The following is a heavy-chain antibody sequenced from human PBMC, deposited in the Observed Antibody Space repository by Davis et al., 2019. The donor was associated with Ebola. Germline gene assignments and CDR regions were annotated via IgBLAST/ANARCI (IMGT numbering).Heavy chain of an antibody. CDR3: ARDRGAGEVIPRYYYYYMDV. CDR2: INPNSGGT. Sequence: ASVKVSCKTSGYTFTGYYMHWVRQAPGQGLEWMGWINPNSGGTNYAQKFQGRVTMTRDTSISTAYMELSRLRSDDTAVYYCARDRGAGEVIPRYYYYYMDVWGKGTTVTVSS. V-gene: IGHV1-2*02. J-gene: IGHJ6*03. CDR1: GYTFTGYY. D-gene: IGHD3-10*01.